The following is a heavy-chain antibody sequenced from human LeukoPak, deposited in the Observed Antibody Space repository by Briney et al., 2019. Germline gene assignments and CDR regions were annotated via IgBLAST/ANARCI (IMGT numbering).Heavy chain of an antibody. Sequence: PSETLSLTCAVYGGSFSGYYWSWIRQPPGKGLEWIGEINHSGSTNYNPSLKSRVTISVDTSKNQSSLKLSSVTAADTAVYYCARGSPAMSAYSYGYNYFDYWGQGTLVTVSS. CDR1: GGSFSGYY. J-gene: IGHJ4*02. CDR2: INHSGST. D-gene: IGHD5-18*01. CDR3: ARGSPAMSAYSYGYNYFDY. V-gene: IGHV4-34*01.